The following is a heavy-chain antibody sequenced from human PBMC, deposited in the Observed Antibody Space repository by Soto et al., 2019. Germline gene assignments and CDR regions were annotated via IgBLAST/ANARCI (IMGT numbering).Heavy chain of an antibody. J-gene: IGHJ3*02. D-gene: IGHD4-4*01. V-gene: IGHV1-2*02. CDR2: INANSGDT. Sequence: ASVKVSCKASGYTFTGYYMHWVRQAPGQGLEWMGWINANSGDTNYAQKFQGRVTMTTDTSMSTAYTELGSLRSDDTAVYYCARQVLSGGMTTVTTGAFDIWGQGTMVTVSS. CDR1: GYTFTGYY. CDR3: ARQVLSGGMTTVTTGAFDI.